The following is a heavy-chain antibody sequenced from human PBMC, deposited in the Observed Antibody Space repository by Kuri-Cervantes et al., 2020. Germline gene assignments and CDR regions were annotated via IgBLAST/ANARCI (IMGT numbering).Heavy chain of an antibody. J-gene: IGHJ3*02. CDR3: AKAGGYCSGGVGYDLFSSGSDAFDI. D-gene: IGHD2-8*02. CDR2: ISGSGGTT. V-gene: IGHV3-23*01. Sequence: GESLKISCAASGFTFSNYTMSWVRQAPGKGLEWVSAISGSGGTTYYADSVKGRFTISGENSKNTLYLQMNSMRGEDTAVYCCAKAGGYCSGGVGYDLFSSGSDAFDIWGQGTMVTVSS. CDR1: GFTFSNYT.